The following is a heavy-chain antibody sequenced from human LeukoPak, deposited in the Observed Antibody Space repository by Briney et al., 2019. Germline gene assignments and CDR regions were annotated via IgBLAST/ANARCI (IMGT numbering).Heavy chain of an antibody. Sequence: PSETLSLTCTVSGGSISSSDHYWGWIRQPPGKGLEWIGCIYYSGSTYYSPSLKSRVTISKDTSKNQFSLKVTAVTAADTAVYYCARRRWASSNVDYWGQGTLVTVSS. V-gene: IGHV4-39*01. CDR3: ARRRWASSNVDY. CDR1: GGSISSSDHY. J-gene: IGHJ4*02. D-gene: IGHD1-1*01. CDR2: IYYSGST.